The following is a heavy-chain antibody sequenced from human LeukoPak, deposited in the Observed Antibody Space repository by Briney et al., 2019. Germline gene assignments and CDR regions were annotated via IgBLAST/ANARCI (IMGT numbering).Heavy chain of an antibody. CDR2: ISYSGST. CDR1: GGSISNYY. D-gene: IGHD2-21*02. V-gene: IGHV4-59*08. CDR3: ARRGDFYDY. Sequence: PSETLSLTCTVSGGSISNYYWSWIRQPPGKGLEWIGYISYSGSTNYNPSLKSRVTISVDTSKNQFSLKLSSVTAADTAVYYCARRGDFYDYWGQGTLVTVSS. J-gene: IGHJ4*02.